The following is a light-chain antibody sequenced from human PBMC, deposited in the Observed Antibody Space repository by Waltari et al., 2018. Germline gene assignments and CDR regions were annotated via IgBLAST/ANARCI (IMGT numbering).Light chain of an antibody. V-gene: IGKV3-20*01. CDR1: QSVSSSY. J-gene: IGKJ4*01. CDR3: QQFGSSPLT. Sequence: EIVLTQSPGTLSLSPGERATLSCRASQSVSSSYFAWYQQKPGQAPRLLIYAASSRATGIPDRFGGSGSGTDFTLTITRLEPEDFAVYYCQQFGSSPLTFGGGTKVEIK. CDR2: AAS.